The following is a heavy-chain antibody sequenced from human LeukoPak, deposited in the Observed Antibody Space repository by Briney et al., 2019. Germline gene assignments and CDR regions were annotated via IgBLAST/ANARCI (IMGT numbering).Heavy chain of an antibody. CDR1: GYTFTGYY. Sequence: ASVKVSCKASGYTFTGYYMHWVRQAPGQGLECMGWINPNSGGTNYAQKFQGRVTMTRDTSISTAYMELSRLRSDDTAVYYCARDPTSTTPRRIAVAGNFDYWGQGTLVTVSS. D-gene: IGHD6-19*01. CDR2: INPNSGGT. V-gene: IGHV1-2*02. CDR3: ARDPTSTTPRRIAVAGNFDY. J-gene: IGHJ4*02.